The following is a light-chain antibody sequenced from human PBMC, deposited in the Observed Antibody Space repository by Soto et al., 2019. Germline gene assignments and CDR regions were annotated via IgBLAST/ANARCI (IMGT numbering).Light chain of an antibody. V-gene: IGKV3D-20*02. CDR2: DAS. Sequence: VMTQSPATLSASPGERATLSCRASQSVSSSFLAWYQQKVGQAPRLLIYDASNRATGIPARFSGSGSGTDFTLTISGLEPEDFAVYYCQQRSNWLITFGQGTRLEIK. CDR3: QQRSNWLIT. CDR1: QSVSSSF. J-gene: IGKJ5*01.